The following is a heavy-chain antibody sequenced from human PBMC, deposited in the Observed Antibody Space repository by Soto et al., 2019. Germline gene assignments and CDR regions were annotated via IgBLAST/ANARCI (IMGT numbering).Heavy chain of an antibody. Sequence: EVQLVESGGGLVKPGESLRVSCAASGFTFSYYSLHWVRQAPGKGLEWVSSISGSSTYIYYADRVKGRFTISRDNAKNSLYRGMASLRAEDTAVYYCAGGDGTGLYNSGWSPRYWGQGTLVTVSS. D-gene: IGHD6-19*01. J-gene: IGHJ4*02. CDR2: ISGSSTYI. V-gene: IGHV3-21*04. CDR3: AGGDGTGLYNSGWSPRY. CDR1: GFTFSYYS.